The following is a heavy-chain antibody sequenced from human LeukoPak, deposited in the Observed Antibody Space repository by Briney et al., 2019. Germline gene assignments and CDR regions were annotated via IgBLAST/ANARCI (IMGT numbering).Heavy chain of an antibody. Sequence: GGSLRLSCAASGFTFSSYSMNWVRQAPRTGLEWVSSISISSSYIYYADSVKGRFTISRDNAKNSLYLQMNSLRAEDTAVYYCASGYDSYYFDYWGQGTLVTVSS. J-gene: IGHJ4*02. V-gene: IGHV3-21*01. CDR3: ASGYDSYYFDY. D-gene: IGHD5-12*01. CDR1: GFTFSSYS. CDR2: ISISSSYI.